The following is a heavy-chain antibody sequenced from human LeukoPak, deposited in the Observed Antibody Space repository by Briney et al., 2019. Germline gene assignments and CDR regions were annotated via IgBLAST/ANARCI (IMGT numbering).Heavy chain of an antibody. Sequence: GGSLRLSCAASGFTFSNAWMSWVRQAPGKGLEWVGRIKSKTDGGTTDYAATVKGRFTISRDDSKNTLYLQMNSLKTEDTAVYYCTTGDIVVVVAATSSVLAHLWGQGTLVTVSS. J-gene: IGHJ5*02. D-gene: IGHD2-15*01. CDR1: GFTFSNAW. CDR2: IKSKTDGGTT. V-gene: IGHV3-15*01. CDR3: TTGDIVVVVAATSSVLAHL.